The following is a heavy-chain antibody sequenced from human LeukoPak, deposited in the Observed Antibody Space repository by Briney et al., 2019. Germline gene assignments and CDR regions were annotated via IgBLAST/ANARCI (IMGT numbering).Heavy chain of an antibody. Sequence: GGSLRLSCAASGFTFSSYSMNWVRQAPGKGLEWVSSISSSSSYIYYADSVKGRFTISRDNSKNTLYLQMNSLRADATAVYYCPRALEERPILPPPDYWGQGTLVTVSS. CDR2: ISSSSSYI. CDR3: PRALEERPILPPPDY. J-gene: IGHJ4*02. D-gene: IGHD1-1*01. CDR1: GFTFSSYS. V-gene: IGHV3-21*01.